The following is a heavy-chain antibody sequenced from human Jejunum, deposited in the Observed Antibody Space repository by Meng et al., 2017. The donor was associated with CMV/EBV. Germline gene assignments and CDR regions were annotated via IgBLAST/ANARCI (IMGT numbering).Heavy chain of an antibody. CDR2: ISYTGDI. J-gene: IGHJ4*02. V-gene: IGHV4-59*01. Sequence: SLTCTVPGGSFSSYYYTWVRQPPWKGLEWIGSISYTGDINYSPSHKSRVTISIDTSQNQFSLKLRSVTAADTAVYFCARGSYYFDYWGQGTLVTVSS. CDR3: ARGSYYFDY. CDR1: GGSFSSYY.